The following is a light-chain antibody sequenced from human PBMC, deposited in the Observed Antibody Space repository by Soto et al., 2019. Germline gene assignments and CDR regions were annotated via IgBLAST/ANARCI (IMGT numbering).Light chain of an antibody. Sequence: EIVLPQSPATLSLSPGEITTLSCRASQSVSRSLAWYQQKPGQTPRLLIYDASNRATGTPATFSGSGSGTDFTLTISSLEPEDFAVYYCQHRANWPLTFGGGPKVEIK. V-gene: IGKV3-11*01. CDR2: DAS. CDR1: QSVSRS. CDR3: QHRANWPLT. J-gene: IGKJ4*01.